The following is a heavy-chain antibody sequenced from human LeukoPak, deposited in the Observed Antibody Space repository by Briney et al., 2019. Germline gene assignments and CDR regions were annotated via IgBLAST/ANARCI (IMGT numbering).Heavy chain of an antibody. CDR3: ARYSTTWPYWYFNL. D-gene: IGHD6-13*01. J-gene: IGHJ2*01. V-gene: IGHV4-59*04. CDR1: KGSMSHYY. Sequence: SETLSLNCTVSKGSMSHYYWSWIRQPPGKGLEWIGYISHSGNTYYSPSLKSRVTISVDKSKNQFSLALTSVTAADTAVYYCARYSTTWPYWYFNLWGRGTLVTVSS. CDR2: ISHSGNT.